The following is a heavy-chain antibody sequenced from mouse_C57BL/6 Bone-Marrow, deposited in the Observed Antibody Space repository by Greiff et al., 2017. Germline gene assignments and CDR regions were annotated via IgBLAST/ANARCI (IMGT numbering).Heavy chain of an antibody. CDR1: GYTFTSYW. V-gene: IGHV1-64*01. Sequence: QVQLQQPGAELVKPGASVKLSCKASGYTFTSYWMHWVKQRPGQGLEWIGMIHPNSGSTNYNEKFKSKATLTVDKSSSTAYMQLSRLTSEDSAVYYCASRIYYDCEGFAYWGQGTLVTVSA. CDR2: IHPNSGST. CDR3: ASRIYYDCEGFAY. D-gene: IGHD2-4*01. J-gene: IGHJ3*01.